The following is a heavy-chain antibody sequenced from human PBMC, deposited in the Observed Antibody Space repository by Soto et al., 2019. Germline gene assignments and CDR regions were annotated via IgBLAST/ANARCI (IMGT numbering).Heavy chain of an antibody. CDR1: GFTFSSYA. CDR3: ARDPWPPTYYDFWSGYTPSYYYYGMDV. Sequence: GGSLRLSCAASGFTFSSYAMHWVRQAPGKGLEWVAVISYDGSNKYYADSVKGRFTISRDNSKNTLYLQMNSLRAEDTAVYYCARDPWPPTYYDFWSGYTPSYYYYGMDVWGQGTTVTVSS. V-gene: IGHV3-30-3*01. CDR2: ISYDGSNK. J-gene: IGHJ6*02. D-gene: IGHD3-3*01.